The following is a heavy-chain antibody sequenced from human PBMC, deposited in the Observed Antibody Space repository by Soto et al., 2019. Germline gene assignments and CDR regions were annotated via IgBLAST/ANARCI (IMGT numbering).Heavy chain of an antibody. D-gene: IGHD2-2*01. J-gene: IGHJ4*02. Sequence: EVQLVESGGGLVQPGGSLRLSCAASGFTFSSYWMHWVRQAPGKGLVWVSRINSDGSSTSYADSVKGRFTISRDNAKNTLYRQMNSLRAEDTAVYYGARGGCSSTSCYGVSFDYWGQGTLVTVSS. CDR2: INSDGSST. V-gene: IGHV3-74*01. CDR1: GFTFSSYW. CDR3: ARGGCSSTSCYGVSFDY.